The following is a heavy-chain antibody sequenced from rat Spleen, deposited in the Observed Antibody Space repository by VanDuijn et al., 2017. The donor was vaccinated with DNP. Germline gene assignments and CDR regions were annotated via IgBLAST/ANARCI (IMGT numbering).Heavy chain of an antibody. J-gene: IGHJ2*01. CDR1: GFTFSTAW. Sequence: EVQVLESGGGLVQPGNSLKLSCATSGFTFSTAWMYWYRQFPEKRLEWVDRIKAKSNNYATDYTESVKGRFTISRDDSKSSIYLQMNNLKEEDTAIYYCAWYNNYFDYWGQGVMVTVSS. CDR2: IKAKSNNYAT. D-gene: IGHD1-10*01. V-gene: IGHV6-6*01. CDR3: AWYNNYFDY.